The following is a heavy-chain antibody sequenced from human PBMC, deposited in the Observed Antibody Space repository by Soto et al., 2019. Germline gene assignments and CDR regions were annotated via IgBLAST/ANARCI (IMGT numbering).Heavy chain of an antibody. D-gene: IGHD3-10*01. Sequence: SETLSLTCAVYGGSFSGYYWSWIRQPPGKGLEWIGEINHSGSTNYNPSLKSRVTISVDTSKNQFSLKLSSVTAADTAVYYCARGGKRMVRGVHPVPYYYYGMDVWGQGTTVTVSS. V-gene: IGHV4-34*01. CDR1: GGSFSGYY. CDR3: ARGGKRMVRGVHPVPYYYYGMDV. J-gene: IGHJ6*02. CDR2: INHSGST.